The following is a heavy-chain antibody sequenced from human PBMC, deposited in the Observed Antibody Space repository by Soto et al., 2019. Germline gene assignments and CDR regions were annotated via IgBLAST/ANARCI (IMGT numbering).Heavy chain of an antibody. CDR2: INPNGGST. D-gene: IGHD6-6*01. CDR1: GYIFTNFY. V-gene: IGHV1-46*03. J-gene: IGHJ4*02. Sequence: QGQLVQPGAGVKKPGASVKFSCKASGYIFTNFYIHWVRQAPGQGLEWIGIINPNGGSTNYAQNFQGRVTMTRDTSTSTVYMDLSSLRSEDTAVYYCTRGLASGDYWGQGTLITVSS. CDR3: TRGLASGDY.